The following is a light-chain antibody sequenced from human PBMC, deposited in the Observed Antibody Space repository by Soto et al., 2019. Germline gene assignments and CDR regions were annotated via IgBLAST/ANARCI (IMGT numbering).Light chain of an antibody. CDR3: QQSYSNVALT. V-gene: IGKV1-39*01. CDR2: AAS. J-gene: IGKJ4*01. Sequence: DIQMTQSPSSLAASVGDRVTITCRASQYMSSYLNWYQQKPGKAPKVLIYAASTLQSGVPSRFSGSGSGTDFTLTISNLQPEDFATYYCQQSYSNVALTFGGGTKVEIK. CDR1: QYMSSY.